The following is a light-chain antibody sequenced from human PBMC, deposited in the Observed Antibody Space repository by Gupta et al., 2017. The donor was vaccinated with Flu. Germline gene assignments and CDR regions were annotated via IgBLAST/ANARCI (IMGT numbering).Light chain of an antibody. J-gene: IGLJ2*01. V-gene: IGLV3-19*01. CDR2: VKN. CDR3: NPRDTNNNPVL. Sequence: SSELTQDPAVSVALGQTVRITCQGDSLRNYYASWYQQKPGPAPVLLLYVKNKRPSGTPDRFSGSSFGTPASLTITGAQAEDEADYYCNPRDTNNNPVLFGGGTKLTVL. CDR1: SLRNYY.